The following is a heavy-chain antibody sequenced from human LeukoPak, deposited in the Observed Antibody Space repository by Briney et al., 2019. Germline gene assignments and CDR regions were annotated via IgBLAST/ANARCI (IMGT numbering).Heavy chain of an antibody. V-gene: IGHV4-59*02. Sequence: SETPSLTCTVSGAPVTDYYWSWIRQSPGKGLEWISYIHHSGNSDYNPSLRSRVTTSSDTSKNQFSLNLISVTAADTAVYYCTRGHWGLQSWSQGTLVTVSS. D-gene: IGHD7-27*01. CDR2: IHHSGNS. CDR3: TRGHWGLQS. J-gene: IGHJ5*02. CDR1: GAPVTDYY.